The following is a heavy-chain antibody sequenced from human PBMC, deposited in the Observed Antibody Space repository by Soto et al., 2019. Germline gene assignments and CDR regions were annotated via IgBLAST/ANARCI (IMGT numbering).Heavy chain of an antibody. V-gene: IGHV1-69*13. Sequence: SVKVSCKASGGTFSSYTINWVRQAPGQGLEWMGGIIPIFGTTNYAKKFQGRVTITADESTSTAYMELSSLRSEDTAVYYCARYASSGNNTVWYTFDPWGQGTLVTVPQ. CDR2: IIPIFGTT. D-gene: IGHD6-19*01. J-gene: IGHJ5*02. CDR1: GGTFSSYT. CDR3: ARYASSGNNTVWYTFDP.